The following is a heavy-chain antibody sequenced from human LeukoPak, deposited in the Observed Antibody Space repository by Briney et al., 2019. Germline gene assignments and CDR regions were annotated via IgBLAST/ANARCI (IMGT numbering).Heavy chain of an antibody. Sequence: PGASLRLSCAASGFTFSNYAMTWVRQAPGKGLEWVSALSGSGNGTYYADSVKGRFTISRDNSKNILYLRMNSLRAEDTAIYYCAKDTAALSFVIDSWGQGTLVTVSS. D-gene: IGHD2-15*01. CDR1: GFTFSNYA. CDR3: AKDTAALSFVIDS. J-gene: IGHJ4*02. CDR2: LSGSGNGT. V-gene: IGHV3-23*01.